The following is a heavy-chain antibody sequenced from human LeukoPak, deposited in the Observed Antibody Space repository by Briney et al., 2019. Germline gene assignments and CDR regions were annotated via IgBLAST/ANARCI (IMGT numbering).Heavy chain of an antibody. Sequence: SETLSLTCAVYRGSFRGYYWSWIRQPPGKGLDWIGEINHSGSTNYNPSLKSRVTISVDTSKNQFSLKLSSVTAADTAVYYCARGHDSSGYYFDYWGQGTLVTVSS. D-gene: IGHD3-22*01. V-gene: IGHV4-34*01. CDR2: INHSGST. CDR3: ARGHDSSGYYFDY. J-gene: IGHJ4*02. CDR1: RGSFRGYY.